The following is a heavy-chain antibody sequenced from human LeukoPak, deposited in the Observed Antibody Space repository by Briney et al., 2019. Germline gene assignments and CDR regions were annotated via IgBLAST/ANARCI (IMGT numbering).Heavy chain of an antibody. V-gene: IGHV4-30-4*02. CDR3: ARQLDSDAFDI. CDR1: GGSISSDNYY. Sequence: SETLSLTCAVSGGSISSDNYYWSWIRQPPGKGLEWIGYIYHSGSTYCSPSLKSRVSISVDTSKNQFSLKLSSVTAADTAVYYCARQLDSDAFDIWGQGTMVTVSS. J-gene: IGHJ3*02. CDR2: IYHSGST. D-gene: IGHD1-1*01.